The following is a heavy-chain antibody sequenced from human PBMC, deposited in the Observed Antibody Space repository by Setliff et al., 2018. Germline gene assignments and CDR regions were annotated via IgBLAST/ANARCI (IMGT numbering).Heavy chain of an antibody. CDR3: VRDAGWQYDDYAGVYFPH. CDR2: ISTYTANT. CDR1: GYTFTSYG. Sequence: GASVKVSCKASGYTFTSYGVSWVRQAPGQGLEWMGWISTYTANTKYAQRFQGRVTMTTDISTSTAYMELRSLRSDDTAVYYCVRDAGWQYDDYAGVYFPHWGQGTLVTVSS. J-gene: IGHJ1*01. V-gene: IGHV1-18*01. D-gene: IGHD4-17*01.